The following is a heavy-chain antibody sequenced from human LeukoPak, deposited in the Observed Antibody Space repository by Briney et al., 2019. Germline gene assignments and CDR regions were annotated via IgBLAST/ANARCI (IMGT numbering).Heavy chain of an antibody. J-gene: IGHJ5*02. D-gene: IGHD6-19*01. CDR1: GGSISSSSYY. CDR2: IYYSGST. CDR3: ARLGSSGWYTNYWFDP. Sequence: SETLSLTCTVSGGSISSSSYYWGWIRQPPGKGLEWIGSIYYSGSTYYTPSLKSGVTISVDTSKNQSSLKLSSVTAADTAVYYCARLGSSGWYTNYWFDPWGQGTLVTVSS. V-gene: IGHV4-39*01.